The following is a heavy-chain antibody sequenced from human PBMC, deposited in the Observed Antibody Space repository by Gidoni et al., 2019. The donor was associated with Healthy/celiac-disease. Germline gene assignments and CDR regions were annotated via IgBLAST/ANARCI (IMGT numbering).Heavy chain of an antibody. CDR3: ARDLLRRARPGYSSGWLPFDY. Sequence: QVQLVQSGAEVKKPGASVKVSCKASGYTFTGSYMHWVRQAPGQGLEGMGWLNPNSGGTNYAQKFQGRVTMTRDTSISTADMELSRLRSDDTAVYYCARDLLRRARPGYSSGWLPFDYWGQGTLVTVSS. CDR2: LNPNSGGT. V-gene: IGHV1-2*02. D-gene: IGHD6-19*01. CDR1: GYTFTGSY. J-gene: IGHJ4*02.